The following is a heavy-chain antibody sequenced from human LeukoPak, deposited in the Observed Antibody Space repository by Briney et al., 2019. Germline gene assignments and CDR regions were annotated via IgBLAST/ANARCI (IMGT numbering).Heavy chain of an antibody. J-gene: IGHJ5*02. V-gene: IGHV1-2*02. CDR2: INPNSGGT. CDR3: ARDSDSSGWYWINWFDP. Sequence: ASVKVSCKASGCTFTGYYMHWVRQAPGQGLEWMGWINPNSGGTNYAQKFQGRVTMTRDTSISTAYMELSRLRSDDTAVYYCARDSDSSGWYWINWFDPWGQGTLVTVSS. D-gene: IGHD6-19*01. CDR1: GCTFTGYY.